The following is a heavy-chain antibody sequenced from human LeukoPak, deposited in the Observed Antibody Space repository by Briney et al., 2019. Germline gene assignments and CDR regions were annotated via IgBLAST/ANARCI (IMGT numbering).Heavy chain of an antibody. Sequence: PGGSLRLSCTASGFTFSTHAMAWVRQAPGKGLEWVSAISGSGGSTYYADSVKGRFTISRDNSKNTLYLQMNSLRAEDTAVYYCAKDHPPADYWGQGTLVTVSS. CDR2: ISGSGGST. D-gene: IGHD1-14*01. CDR1: GFTFSTHA. V-gene: IGHV3-23*01. CDR3: AKDHPPADY. J-gene: IGHJ4*02.